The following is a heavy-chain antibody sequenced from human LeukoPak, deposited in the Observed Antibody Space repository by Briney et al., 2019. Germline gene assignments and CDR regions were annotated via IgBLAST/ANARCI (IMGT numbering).Heavy chain of an antibody. CDR3: ATEANGYFLY. Sequence: ASAKVSCEVSGYTLTQLSIHWVRQAPGKGLEWMGGFDPEDGETIYAQQFQGGLTMTEDTSTDTAYMEVSSLTTEDTAVYYCATEANGYFLYWGQGTLVTVSS. CDR1: GYTLTQLS. J-gene: IGHJ4*02. CDR2: FDPEDGET. D-gene: IGHD3-22*01. V-gene: IGHV1-24*01.